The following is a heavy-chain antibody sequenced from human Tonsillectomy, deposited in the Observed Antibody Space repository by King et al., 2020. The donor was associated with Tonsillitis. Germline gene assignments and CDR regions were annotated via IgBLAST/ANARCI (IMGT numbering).Heavy chain of an antibody. Sequence: QLVQSGAEVKKPGASVKVSCKASGYTFTTYGISWVRQAPGQGLEWMGWTSTDNGYTNYAQKLQGRVTMTTDTSTRTAYMELKSLRSDDTAVYYCARDRGSSSSTPPDGMDVWGQGTTVPVSS. CDR3: ARDRGSSSSTPPDGMDV. D-gene: IGHD6-13*01. CDR1: GYTFTTYG. J-gene: IGHJ6*02. V-gene: IGHV1-18*01. CDR2: TSTDNGYT.